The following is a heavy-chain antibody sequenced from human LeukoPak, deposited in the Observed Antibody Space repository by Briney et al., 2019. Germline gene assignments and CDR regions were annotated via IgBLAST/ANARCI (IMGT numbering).Heavy chain of an antibody. CDR1: GYTFIGYY. D-gene: IGHD6-13*01. CDR3: AKDRDESSSEYYFDF. CDR2: INPNSGGT. J-gene: IGHJ4*02. V-gene: IGHV1-2*02. Sequence: ASMKVSCKASGYTFIGYYIHWVRQAPGQGLEWMGWINPNSGGTNYAQKFQGRVTMTRDTSISAAYMELSRLRFDDTAVYYCAKDRDESSSEYYFDFWGQGTLVTVSS.